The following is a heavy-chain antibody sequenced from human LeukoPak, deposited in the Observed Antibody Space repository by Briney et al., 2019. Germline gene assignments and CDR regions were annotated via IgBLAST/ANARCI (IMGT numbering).Heavy chain of an antibody. D-gene: IGHD5-12*01. V-gene: IGHV4-30-4*01. CDR3: ARGPTWLRLRGAAGPDY. Sequence: SETLSLTCTVSGGSISSGDYYWSWIRQPPGKGLEWIGYIYYSGSTYYNPSLKSRVTISVDTSKNQFSLKLSSVTAADTAVYYCARGPTWLRLRGAAGPDYWGQGTLVTVSS. CDR1: GGSISSGDYY. J-gene: IGHJ4*02. CDR2: IYYSGST.